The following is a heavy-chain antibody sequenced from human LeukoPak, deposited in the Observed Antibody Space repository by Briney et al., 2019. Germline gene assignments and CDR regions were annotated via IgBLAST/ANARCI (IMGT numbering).Heavy chain of an antibody. Sequence: WRSLRLSCAASGFTFSSYDMHWVRQAPGKGPEWVAIIRYDGSNENYADSVKGRFTISRDNSKKTLYLQMNSLRAEDTAVYYCARSRYNLDYWGQGTLVTVSS. CDR2: IRYDGSNE. CDR1: GFTFSSYD. D-gene: IGHD5-24*01. CDR3: ARSRYNLDY. V-gene: IGHV3-33*01. J-gene: IGHJ4*02.